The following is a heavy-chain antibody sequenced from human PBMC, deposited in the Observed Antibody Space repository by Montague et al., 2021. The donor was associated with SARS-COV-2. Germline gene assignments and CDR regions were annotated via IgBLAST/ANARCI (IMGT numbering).Heavy chain of an antibody. D-gene: IGHD2-2*01. CDR3: ARLHCSSTSCYYLFFAETSHFDY. CDR1: GGSISGSSYY. Sequence: SETLSLTCTVSGGSISGSSYYWGWIRQPPGKGLEWIGSIYYSGSTYYNPSLKSRVTISVDTSKNQFSLKLSSVTAADTAVYYCARLHCSSTSCYYLFFAETSHFDYWGQGTLVTVSS. CDR2: IYYSGST. J-gene: IGHJ4*02. V-gene: IGHV4-39*01.